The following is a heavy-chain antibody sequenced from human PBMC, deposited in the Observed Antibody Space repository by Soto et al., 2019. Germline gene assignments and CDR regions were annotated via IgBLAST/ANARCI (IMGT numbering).Heavy chain of an antibody. CDR2: ISYDGSNK. V-gene: IGHV3-30-3*01. CDR1: GFTFSSYA. J-gene: IGHJ4*02. D-gene: IGHD3-22*01. CDR3: SRKDYYDSSGVNY. Sequence: GSLRLSCAASGFTFSSYAMHWVRQAPGKGLEWVAVISYDGSNKYYADSVKGRFTISRDNSKNTLYLQMNSLRAEDTAVYYCSRKDYYDSSGVNYWGQGTLVTVSS.